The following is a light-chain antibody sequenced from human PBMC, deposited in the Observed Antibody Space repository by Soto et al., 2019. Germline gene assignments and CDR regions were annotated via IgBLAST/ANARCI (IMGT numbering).Light chain of an antibody. V-gene: IGLV2-23*01. CDR1: SSDVGSYNL. J-gene: IGLJ1*01. CDR3: CSYAGSSTFV. CDR2: EGS. Sequence: QSALTQPASVYGSPGQSINISCTGTSSDVGSYNLVSWYQHHPGKAPKLMIYEGSKRPSGVSNRFSGSKSGNTASLTISGLQAEDEADYYCCSYAGSSTFVFGTGTKVTVL.